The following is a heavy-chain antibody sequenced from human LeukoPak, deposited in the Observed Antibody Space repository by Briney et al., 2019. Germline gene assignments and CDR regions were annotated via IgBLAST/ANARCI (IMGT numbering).Heavy chain of an antibody. CDR2: LAYDGTNE. D-gene: IGHD3-10*01. CDR3: ARGGPLGDTNRFDF. V-gene: IGHV3-30*04. Sequence: GGSLRLSCAASGFTFNNYAMHWVRQAPGKGLDWVALLAYDGTNEYYSGPVKGRFSVSRDNYKNTVDLQMNSLRVDDTAVYYCARGGPLGDTNRFDFWGQGSLVTVSS. CDR1: GFTFNNYA. J-gene: IGHJ4*02.